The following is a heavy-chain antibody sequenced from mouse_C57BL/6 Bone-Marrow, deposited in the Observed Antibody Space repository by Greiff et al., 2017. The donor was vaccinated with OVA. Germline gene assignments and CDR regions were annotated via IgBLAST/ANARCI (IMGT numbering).Heavy chain of an antibody. CDR3: ARAMAPFAY. J-gene: IGHJ3*01. CDR1: GFTFSSYA. V-gene: IGHV5-4*01. CDR2: ISDGGSYT. D-gene: IGHD1-1*02. Sequence: EVHLVESGGGLVKPGGSLKLSCAASGFTFSSYAMSWVRQTPEKRLEWVATISDGGSYTYYPDNVKGRFTISRDNAKNNLYLQMSHLKSEDTAMYYCARAMAPFAYWGQGTLVTVSA.